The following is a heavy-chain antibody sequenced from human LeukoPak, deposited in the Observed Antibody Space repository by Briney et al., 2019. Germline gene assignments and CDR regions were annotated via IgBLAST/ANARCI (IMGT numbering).Heavy chain of an antibody. CDR2: IYYSGST. J-gene: IGHJ2*01. Sequence: SETLSLTCTVSGGSISSGGYYWSWIRQHPGQGLEWIGYIYYSGSTYYNPSLKSRVTISVDTSKNQFSLKLGSVTAADTAVYYCARPYCSGGSCYDWYFDLWGRGTLVTVSS. CDR3: ARPYCSGGSCYDWYFDL. V-gene: IGHV4-31*03. D-gene: IGHD2-15*01. CDR1: GGSISSGGYY.